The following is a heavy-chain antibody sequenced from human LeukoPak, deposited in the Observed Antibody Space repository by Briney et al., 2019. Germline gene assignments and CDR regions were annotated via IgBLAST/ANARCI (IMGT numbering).Heavy chain of an antibody. CDR2: ISTSGTP. CDR1: GDSISSGDYY. Sequence: PSETLSLTCTVSGDSISSGDYYWNWIRQPAGKRLGWIGRISTSGTPNYNPSFRGRLTISIDTSKNQFSLNLSSVTAADTAVYYCATNSVPEFWGQGNLVTVSS. CDR3: ATNSVPEF. V-gene: IGHV4-61*02. J-gene: IGHJ4*02. D-gene: IGHD4-23*01.